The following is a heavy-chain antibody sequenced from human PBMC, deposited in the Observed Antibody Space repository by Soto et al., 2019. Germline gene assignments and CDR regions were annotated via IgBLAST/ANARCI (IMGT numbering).Heavy chain of an antibody. J-gene: IGHJ6*02. CDR2: IIPILGTA. CDR3: ARPAMVRARGLGYYGMDV. V-gene: IGHV1-69*11. Sequence: QVQLVQSGAEVKKPGSSVKVSCTASGVTFRNYAISWVRQAPGQGLEWMGGIIPILGTANYAQKFRGRVTIVANESTRTAYMERSRLRSEDTAVYYCARPAMVRARGLGYYGMDVWGQGNTVTASS. CDR1: GVTFRNYA. D-gene: IGHD3-10*01.